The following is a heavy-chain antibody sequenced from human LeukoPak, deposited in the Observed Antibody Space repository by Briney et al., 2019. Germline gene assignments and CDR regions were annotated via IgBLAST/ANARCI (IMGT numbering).Heavy chain of an antibody. CDR1: GGSISSYY. CDR2: IYYSGST. D-gene: IGHD3-22*01. J-gene: IGHJ3*02. CDR3: ARGRDPYYYDSTI. V-gene: IGHV4-59*01. Sequence: SETLSLTCTVSGGSISSYYWSWIRQPPGKGLEWIGYIYYSGSTNYNPSLKRRVTISVDTSKNQFSLKLSSVTAADTAVYYCARGRDPYYYDSTIWGQGTMVTVSS.